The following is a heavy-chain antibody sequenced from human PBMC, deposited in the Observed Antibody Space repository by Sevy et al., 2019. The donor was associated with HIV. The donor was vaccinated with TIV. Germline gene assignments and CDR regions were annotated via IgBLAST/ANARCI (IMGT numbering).Heavy chain of an antibody. Sequence: GGSLRLSCAASGFTFSSYAMSWVRQAPGKGLEWVSAISGSGGSTYYADSVKGRFTTSRDNSKNTLYLQMNSLRAEDTAVYYCAKDGGIAAAGIWGWFDPWGQGTLVTVSS. CDR1: GFTFSSYA. V-gene: IGHV3-23*01. CDR2: ISGSGGST. CDR3: AKDGGIAAAGIWGWFDP. D-gene: IGHD6-13*01. J-gene: IGHJ5*02.